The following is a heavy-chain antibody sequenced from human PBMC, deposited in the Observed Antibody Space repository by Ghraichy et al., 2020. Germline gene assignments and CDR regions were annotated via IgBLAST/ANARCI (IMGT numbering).Heavy chain of an antibody. V-gene: IGHV3-64*01. CDR3: ARGDMVRDAFDI. Sequence: GGSLRLSCAASGFTFSSYAMHWVRQAPGKGLEYVSAISSNGGSTYYANSVKGRFTISRDNSKNTLYLQMGSLRAEDMAVYYCARGDMVRDAFDIWGQGTMVTVSS. J-gene: IGHJ3*02. D-gene: IGHD3-10*01. CDR2: ISSNGGST. CDR1: GFTFSSYA.